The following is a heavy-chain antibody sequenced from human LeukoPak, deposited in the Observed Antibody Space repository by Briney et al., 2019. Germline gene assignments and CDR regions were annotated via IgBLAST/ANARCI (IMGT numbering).Heavy chain of an antibody. Sequence: SETLSLTCAVSGGSISSSNWRSWVRQPPGKGLEWIGEIYHSGSTNYNPSLKSRVTISVDKSKNQFSLKLSSVTAADTAVYYCAREIVVVPAAMSSRAFDIWGQGTMVTVSS. CDR3: AREIVVVPAAMSSRAFDI. J-gene: IGHJ3*02. D-gene: IGHD2-2*01. V-gene: IGHV4-4*02. CDR2: IYHSGST. CDR1: GGSISSSNW.